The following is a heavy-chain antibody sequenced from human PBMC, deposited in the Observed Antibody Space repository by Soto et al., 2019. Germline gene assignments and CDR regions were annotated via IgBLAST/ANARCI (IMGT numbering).Heavy chain of an antibody. CDR3: AGDAAMMGDY. J-gene: IGHJ4*02. V-gene: IGHV1-3*01. CDR1: GYTFTPYP. Sequence: QVQLVQSGAEVKKSGASMKVSCKASGYTFTPYPMHWLRQAPGQRLEWMGWINPGNGNTEYSQKFQGRVTITRDTSASTAYMELSSLGSEDTAVYYCAGDAAMMGDYWGQGTPVTVSS. CDR2: INPGNGNT. D-gene: IGHD2-2*01.